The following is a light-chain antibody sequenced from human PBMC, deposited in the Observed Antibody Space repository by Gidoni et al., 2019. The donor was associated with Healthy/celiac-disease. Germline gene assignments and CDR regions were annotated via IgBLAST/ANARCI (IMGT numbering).Light chain of an antibody. J-gene: IGKJ3*01. Sequence: EIVMTQSPATLSVSPGERATLSCRASQSVSSNLAWYQQKPGQAPRLLIYGASTRATGIPARFSGSGSGTEFTLTISSLQSEDFAVYYCQQYNNWPRLFXPXTKVDIK. V-gene: IGKV3-15*01. CDR3: QQYNNWPRL. CDR1: QSVSSN. CDR2: GAS.